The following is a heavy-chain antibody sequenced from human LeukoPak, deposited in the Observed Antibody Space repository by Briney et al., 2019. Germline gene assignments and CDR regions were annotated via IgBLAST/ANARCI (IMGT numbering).Heavy chain of an antibody. D-gene: IGHD4-17*01. Sequence: PGGSLRLSCAASGFTFSDYYMSWIRQAPGKGLEWVSYISASSLTIYYADSVKGRFTISRDNARNSLYLQMNSLRAEDTAVYYCAKGGRVTTVTTKAYFDYWGQGTLVTVSS. V-gene: IGHV3-11*01. CDR3: AKGGRVTTVTTKAYFDY. CDR2: ISASSLTI. J-gene: IGHJ4*02. CDR1: GFTFSDYY.